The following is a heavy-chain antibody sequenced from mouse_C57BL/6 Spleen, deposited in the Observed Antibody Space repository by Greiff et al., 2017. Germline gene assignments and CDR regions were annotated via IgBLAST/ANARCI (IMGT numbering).Heavy chain of an antibody. CDR2: IYPGDGDT. V-gene: IGHV1-82*01. Sequence: VQLQESGPELVKPGASVKISCKASGYAFSSSWMNWVKQRPGKGLEWIGRIYPGDGDTNYNGKFKGKATLTADKSSSTAYMQLSSLTSEDSAVYFCARGSYYGNYGYFDVWGTGTTVTVSS. CDR1: GYAFSSSW. J-gene: IGHJ1*03. CDR3: ARGSYYGNYGYFDV. D-gene: IGHD2-1*01.